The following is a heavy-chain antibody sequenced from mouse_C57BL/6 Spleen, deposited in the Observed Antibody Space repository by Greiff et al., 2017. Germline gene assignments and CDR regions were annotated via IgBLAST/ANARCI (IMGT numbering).Heavy chain of an antibody. Sequence: QVHVKQPGTELVKPGASVKLSCKASGYTFTSYWMHWVKQRPGQGLEWIGNINPSNGGTNYNEKFKSKATLTVDKSSSTAYMPRSSLPSEDSAVYYCARYYGNYAYAMDYWGQGTSVTVAS. D-gene: IGHD2-1*01. V-gene: IGHV1-53*01. J-gene: IGHJ4*01. CDR2: INPSNGGT. CDR1: GYTFTSYW. CDR3: ARYYGNYAYAMDY.